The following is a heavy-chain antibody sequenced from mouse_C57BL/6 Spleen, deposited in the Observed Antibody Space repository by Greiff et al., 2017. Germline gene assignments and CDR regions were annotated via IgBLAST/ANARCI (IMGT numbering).Heavy chain of an antibody. CDR3: ARYYGSSYYFDY. CDR2: IDPSDSET. Sequence: QVQLQQPGAELVRPGSSVKLSCKASGYTFTSYWMHWVKQRPIQGLEWIGNIDPSDSETHYNQKFKDKATLTVDKSSITAYMQLSSLTSEDSAVYYCARYYGSSYYFDYWGQGTTLTVSS. CDR1: GYTFTSYW. V-gene: IGHV1-52*01. J-gene: IGHJ2*01. D-gene: IGHD1-1*01.